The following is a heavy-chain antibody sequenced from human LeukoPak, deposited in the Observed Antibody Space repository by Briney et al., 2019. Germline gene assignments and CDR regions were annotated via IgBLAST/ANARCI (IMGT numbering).Heavy chain of an antibody. CDR1: GFTFSDYD. D-gene: IGHD3-16*01. V-gene: IGHV3-69-1*02. CDR3: GRAFPPLRTSSAGDL. Sequence: GGSLRLSCSASGFTFSDYDMNWVRQAPGKGLERVSSISGLSTHIYYGDSVKGRFSISRDNAKNSVYLQMNSLGVEDTAIYYCGRAFPPLRTSSAGDLWGQGILVTVSS. CDR2: ISGLSTHI. J-gene: IGHJ4*02.